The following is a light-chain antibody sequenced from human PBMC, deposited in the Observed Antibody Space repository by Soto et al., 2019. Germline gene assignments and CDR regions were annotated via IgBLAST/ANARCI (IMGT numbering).Light chain of an antibody. CDR2: FAS. CDR3: QHYDEWPLT. CDR1: QSVSNN. V-gene: IGKV3-15*01. J-gene: IGKJ4*01. Sequence: EIVMTQSPATLSVSPGERATLSCRASQSVSNNLAWYQQKPGQAPRLLIYFASTRATGIPARVSGSGSGTQFTLTITSLQSEDVAVYYCQHYDEWPLTFGGGTKVETK.